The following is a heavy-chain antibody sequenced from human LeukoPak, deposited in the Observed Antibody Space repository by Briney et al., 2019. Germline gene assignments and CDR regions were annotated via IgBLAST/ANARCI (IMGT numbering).Heavy chain of an antibody. CDR1: GGTFSSDA. CDR2: IIPILGIA. V-gene: IGHV1-69*04. Sequence: ASVKVSCKASGGTFSSDAISWVRQAPGQGLEWMGRIIPILGIANYAQKFQGRVTITADKSTSTAYMELSSLRSEDTAVYYCARGVRYCTNGVCYRPFDYWGQGTLVTVSS. D-gene: IGHD2-8*01. J-gene: IGHJ4*02. CDR3: ARGVRYCTNGVCYRPFDY.